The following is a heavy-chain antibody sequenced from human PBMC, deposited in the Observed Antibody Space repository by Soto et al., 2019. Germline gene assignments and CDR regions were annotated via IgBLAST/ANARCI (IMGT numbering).Heavy chain of an antibody. CDR3: ARDLGYCSGGAYYSVFDY. Sequence: GGSLRLSCVPSGFTFSNYWMSWVRQAPGKGLEWVATLKEDGSDKYYVDSVKGRFTISRDNAKNSLYLQMNSLTAEDTAVYYCARDLGYCSGGAYYSVFDYWGRGTLVTVSS. D-gene: IGHD2-15*01. V-gene: IGHV3-7*01. J-gene: IGHJ4*02. CDR2: LKEDGSDK. CDR1: GFTFSNYW.